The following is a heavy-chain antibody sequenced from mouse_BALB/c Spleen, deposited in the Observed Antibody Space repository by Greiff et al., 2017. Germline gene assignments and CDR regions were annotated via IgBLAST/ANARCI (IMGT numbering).Heavy chain of an antibody. V-gene: IGHV7-3*02. CDR3: AREDRYGYYYAMDY. Sequence: EVQLQESGGGLVQPGGSLRLSCATSGFTFTDYYMSWVRQPPGKALEWLGFIRNKANGYTTEYSASVKGRFTISRDNSQSILYLQMNTLRAEDSATYYCAREDRYGYYYAMDYWGQGTSVTVSS. CDR1: GFTFTDYY. CDR2: IRNKANGYTT. D-gene: IGHD2-14*01. J-gene: IGHJ4*01.